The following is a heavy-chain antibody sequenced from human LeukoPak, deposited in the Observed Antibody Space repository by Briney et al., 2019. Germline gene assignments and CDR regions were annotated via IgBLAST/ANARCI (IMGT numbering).Heavy chain of an antibody. Sequence: ASVKVSCKASGYTFTGHYMHWVRQAPGQGLEWMGWINPNSGGTNYAQKFQGRVTMTRDTSISTAYMELSRLRSDDTAVYYCARGPYGDYVGVWFDPWGQGTLVTVSS. CDR3: ARGPYGDYVGVWFDP. D-gene: IGHD4-17*01. CDR1: GYTFTGHY. J-gene: IGHJ5*02. CDR2: INPNSGGT. V-gene: IGHV1-2*02.